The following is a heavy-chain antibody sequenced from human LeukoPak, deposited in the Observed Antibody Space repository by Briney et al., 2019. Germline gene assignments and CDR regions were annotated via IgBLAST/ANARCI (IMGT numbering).Heavy chain of an antibody. J-gene: IGHJ4*02. CDR1: GYTFTGYY. CDR3: ARDPGQWLVRTDYFDY. D-gene: IGHD6-19*01. V-gene: IGHV1-2*02. Sequence: WASVKVSCKASGYTFTGYYMHWVRQAPGQGLEWMGWINPNSGGTNYAQKFQGRVTMTRDTSISTACMELSRLRSDDTAVYYCARDPGQWLVRTDYFDYWGQGTLVTVSS. CDR2: INPNSGGT.